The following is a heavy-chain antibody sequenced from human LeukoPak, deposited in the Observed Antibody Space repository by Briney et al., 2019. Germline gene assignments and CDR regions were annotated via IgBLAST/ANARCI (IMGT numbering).Heavy chain of an antibody. D-gene: IGHD3-9*01. Sequence: ASETLSLTCTVSGDSISSGDYYWSWIRQPPGKGLEWIGYIYYSGSTNYNPSLKSRVTISVDTSKNQFSLKLSSVTAADTAVYYCARVNHDILTGSKSDNWFDPWGQGTLVTVSS. CDR1: GDSISSGDYY. CDR3: ARVNHDILTGSKSDNWFDP. J-gene: IGHJ5*02. CDR2: IYYSGST. V-gene: IGHV4-61*08.